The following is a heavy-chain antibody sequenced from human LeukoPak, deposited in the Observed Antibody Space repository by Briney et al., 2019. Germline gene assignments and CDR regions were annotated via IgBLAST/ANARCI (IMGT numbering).Heavy chain of an antibody. CDR2: ISAYSGNT. V-gene: IGHV1-18*01. CDR1: GYTFTSYG. D-gene: IGHD1-26*01. CDR3: ARGVVRYSIVGATGWFDP. Sequence: ASVKVSCKASGYTFTSYGISWVRQAPGQGLEWMGWISAYSGNTNYAQKLQGRVTMTTDTSTSTAYMELRSLRSEDTAVYYCARGVVRYSIVGATGWFDPWGQGTLVTVSS. J-gene: IGHJ5*02.